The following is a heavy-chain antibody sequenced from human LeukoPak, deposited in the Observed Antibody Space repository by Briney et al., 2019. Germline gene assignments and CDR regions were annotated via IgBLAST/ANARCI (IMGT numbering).Heavy chain of an antibody. CDR3: TTDLYSSSRPYYYYYGMDV. V-gene: IGHV3-15*01. Sequence: SPGGSLRLSCAASGFTFSNAWMSWVRQAPGKGLEWVGRIKSKTDGGTTDYAATVKGRFTISRDDSKNTLYLQMNSLKTEDTAVYYCTTDLYSSSRPYYYYYGMDVWGQGTTVTVSS. D-gene: IGHD6-13*01. CDR1: GFTFSNAW. J-gene: IGHJ6*02. CDR2: IKSKTDGGTT.